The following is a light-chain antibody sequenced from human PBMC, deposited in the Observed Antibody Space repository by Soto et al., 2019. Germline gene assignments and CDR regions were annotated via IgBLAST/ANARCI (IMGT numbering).Light chain of an antibody. CDR1: QSVSYY. V-gene: IGKV3-20*01. J-gene: IGKJ1*01. CDR2: DAS. CDR3: QQYTNWPRT. Sequence: EIVLTRSPGTLSLSPGERATLSCRASQSVSYYLAWYQQKPGQAPRLLIYDASSRATGIPDRFSGSGSGTDFTLTISRLEPEDFAVYYCQQYTNWPRTFGQGTKVDIK.